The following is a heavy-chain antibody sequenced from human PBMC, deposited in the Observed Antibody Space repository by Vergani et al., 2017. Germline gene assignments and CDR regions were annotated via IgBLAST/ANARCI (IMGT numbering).Heavy chain of an antibody. D-gene: IGHD3-3*01. CDR2: IYSGGST. CDR1: GFTVSSNY. Sequence: EVQLVETGEGLIQPGGSLRLSCAASGFTVSSNYMSWVRQAPGKGLEWVSVIYSGGSTYYADSVKGRFTISRDNSKNTLYLQMNSLRAEDTAVYYCARISDFWSGYSYDYWGQGTLVTVSS. J-gene: IGHJ4*02. CDR3: ARISDFWSGYSYDY. V-gene: IGHV3-53*02.